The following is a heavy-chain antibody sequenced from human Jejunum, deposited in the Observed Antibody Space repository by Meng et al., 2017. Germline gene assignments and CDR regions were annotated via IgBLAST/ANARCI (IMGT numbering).Heavy chain of an antibody. J-gene: IGHJ6*02. CDR1: GFTSGYTFSGHW. CDR3: VPGGFGQQLLLFYYYDDQDV. V-gene: IGHV3-74*01. Sequence: GGSLRLSCVVSGFTSGYTFSGHWMHWVRQAPGKGLVWVSHINSDGTTTNYADSVKGRFTISRDNGRNTLYLQMNSLKAEDTGLYYCVPGGFGQQLLLFYYYDDQDVWGQGTAVTVSS. D-gene: IGHD2-15*01. CDR2: INSDGTTT.